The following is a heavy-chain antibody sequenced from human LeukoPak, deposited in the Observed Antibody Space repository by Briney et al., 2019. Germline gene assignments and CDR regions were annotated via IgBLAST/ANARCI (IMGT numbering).Heavy chain of an antibody. CDR1: GFTFSSYA. J-gene: IGHJ6*02. CDR3: ARDPSDYYYYYGMDV. Sequence: GGSLRLSCAASGFTFSSYAMHWVRQAPGKGLEWVAVISYDGSNKYYADSVKGRFTISRDNSKDTLYLQMNSLRAEDTAVYYCARDPSDYYYYYGMDVWGQGTTVTVSS. CDR2: ISYDGSNK. V-gene: IGHV3-30-3*01.